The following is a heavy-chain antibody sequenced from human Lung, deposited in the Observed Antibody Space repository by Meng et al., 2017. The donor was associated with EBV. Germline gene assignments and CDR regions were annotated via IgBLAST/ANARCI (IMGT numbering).Heavy chain of an antibody. Sequence: QVQLQESGPGLVEPSQTLSLTGTVSGGSMSSGNYYWSWIRQPPGKGLEWIGYIHHSGSAYYNPSLKSRVSISVDTSKNQFSLNLNSMTAADTAVYYCASFDHIPRRNYFDYWGQGTLVTVSS. CDR1: GGSMSSGNYY. J-gene: IGHJ4*02. CDR2: IHHSGSA. CDR3: ASFDHIPRRNYFDY. V-gene: IGHV4-30-4*01. D-gene: IGHD2-21*01.